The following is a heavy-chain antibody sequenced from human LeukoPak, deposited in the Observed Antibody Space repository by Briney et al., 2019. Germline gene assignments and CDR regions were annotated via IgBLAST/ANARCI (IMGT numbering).Heavy chain of an antibody. V-gene: IGHV3-21*01. J-gene: IGHJ4*02. Sequence: GGSLRLSCAASGFTFSSYSMNWVRQAPGKGLEWVSSISSSSSYIYYADSVKGRFTISRDNAKNSLYLQMNSLRAEDTAVYYCARDLGTFDFWSGYKSYYFDYWGQGTLVTVSS. CDR2: ISSSSSYI. D-gene: IGHD3-3*01. CDR1: GFTFSSYS. CDR3: ARDLGTFDFWSGYKSYYFDY.